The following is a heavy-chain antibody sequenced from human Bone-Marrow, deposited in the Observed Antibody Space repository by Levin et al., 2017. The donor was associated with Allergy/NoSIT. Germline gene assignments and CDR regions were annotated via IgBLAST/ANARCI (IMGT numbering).Heavy chain of an antibody. V-gene: IGHV2-5*02. CDR3: APGGGNWYNNWFDP. J-gene: IGHJ5*02. D-gene: IGHD6-13*01. CDR2: IYWDNDK. CDR1: GFSLSTSGVG. Sequence: SGPTLVKPPQTLTLTCTFSGFSLSTSGVGVAWIRQPPGKALEWLALIYWDNDKRYSPSLKSRLTITKDTSKNQVVLTLTNWDPVDTATYYCAPGGGNWYNNWFDPWGQGTLVTVSS.